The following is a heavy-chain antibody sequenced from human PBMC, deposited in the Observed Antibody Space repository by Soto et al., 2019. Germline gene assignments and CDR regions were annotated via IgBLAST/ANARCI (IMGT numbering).Heavy chain of an antibody. D-gene: IGHD3-22*01. CDR2: LNPTGGST. J-gene: IGHJ6*01. CDR3: AKDGPSGYYTHLGYYYYYGMDV. V-gene: IGHV1-46*01. CDR1: GYPFTSYY. Sequence: GASVKVSCKASGYPFTSYYMQCLRQAPGQGLEWMGVLNPTGGSTTYAQNFQGRVTMTKNTLYLQMNSLRAEDTAVYYCAKDGPSGYYTHLGYYYYYGMDVWGQGTTVTVSS.